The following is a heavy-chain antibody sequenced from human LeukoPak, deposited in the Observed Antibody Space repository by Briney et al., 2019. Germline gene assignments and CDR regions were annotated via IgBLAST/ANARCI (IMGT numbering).Heavy chain of an antibody. CDR1: GFTFSAYS. J-gene: IGHJ4*02. Sequence: GGSLRLSCAASGFTFSAYSMNWVRQARGGGLEWVSSISGSNTDIYYAASVKGRFTISRDNAKNSLYLQMNSLRPEDTAVYYCARAADRHGDFDCWGQGTLVTVSS. V-gene: IGHV3-21*01. CDR3: ARAADRHGDFDC. D-gene: IGHD7-27*01. CDR2: ISGSNTDI.